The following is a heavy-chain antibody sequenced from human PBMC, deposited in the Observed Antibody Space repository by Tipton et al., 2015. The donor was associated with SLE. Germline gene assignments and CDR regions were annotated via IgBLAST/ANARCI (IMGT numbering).Heavy chain of an antibody. D-gene: IGHD3-10*01. J-gene: IGHJ6*02. Sequence: GSLRLSCTVSGGSISSYYWSWIRQPPGKGLEGIGYIYYSGSTSYNPSLKSRVTMSVDTSKNQFSLKMSSVTAADTAVYYCARVRGLVHHGLDVWGQGTTVTVSS. CDR3: ARVRGLVHHGLDV. CDR1: GGSISSYY. CDR2: IYYSGST. V-gene: IGHV4-59*01.